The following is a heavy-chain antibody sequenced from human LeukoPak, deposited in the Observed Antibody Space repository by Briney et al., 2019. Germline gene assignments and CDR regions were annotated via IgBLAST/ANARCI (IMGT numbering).Heavy chain of an antibody. Sequence: GGSLRLSCAVSGFTFRNYVFTWVRQAPGKGLEWLTSMSGRGNSTYYADSVKGRFTISRDNSKDTLFLRMNSLRTEDTAVYYCARVSLNSVADFDYWGQGTLVTVSS. D-gene: IGHD5/OR15-5a*01. CDR2: MSGRGNST. CDR1: GFTFRNYV. V-gene: IGHV3-23*01. J-gene: IGHJ4*02. CDR3: ARVSLNSVADFDY.